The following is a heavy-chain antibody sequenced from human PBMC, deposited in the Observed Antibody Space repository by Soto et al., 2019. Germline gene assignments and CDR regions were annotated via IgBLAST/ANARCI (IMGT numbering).Heavy chain of an antibody. CDR2: IIPIFGTA. CDR3: ARAVCSSTSCSPLNWFDP. CDR1: GGTFSSYA. V-gene: IGHV1-69*13. J-gene: IGHJ5*02. Sequence: SVKVSCKASGGTFSSYAISWVRQAPGQGLEWMGGIIPIFGTANYAQKFQGRVTITADESTSTAYMELSSLRSEDTAVYYCARAVCSSTSCSPLNWFDPWGQGTLVTVSS. D-gene: IGHD2-2*01.